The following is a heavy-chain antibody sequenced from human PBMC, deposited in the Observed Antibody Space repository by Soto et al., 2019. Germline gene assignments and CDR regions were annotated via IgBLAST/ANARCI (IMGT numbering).Heavy chain of an antibody. V-gene: IGHV5-51*01. CDR2: IYPGDSDT. CDR3: ARTLYCGGDCYPGGGDAFDI. CDR1: GYSFTSYW. J-gene: IGHJ3*02. D-gene: IGHD2-21*02. Sequence: GESLKISCKGSGYSFTSYWIGWVRQMPGKGLEWMGIIYPGDSDTRYSPSFQGQVTISADKSISTAYLQWSSLKASDTAMYYCARTLYCGGDCYPGGGDAFDIWGQGTMVTVSS.